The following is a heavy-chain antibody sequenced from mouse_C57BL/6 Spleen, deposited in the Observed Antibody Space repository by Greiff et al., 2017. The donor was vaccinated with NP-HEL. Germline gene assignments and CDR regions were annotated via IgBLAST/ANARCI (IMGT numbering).Heavy chain of an antibody. J-gene: IGHJ4*01. D-gene: IGHD1-1*01. CDR2: IDPEDGDT. CDR1: GFNIKDYY. V-gene: IGHV14-1*01. Sequence: VQLQQSGAELVRPGASVKLSCTASGFNIKDYYMHWVKQRHEQGLEWIGRIDPEDGDTESAPKFQGKATMTADTSSNTAYLQLSSLTSEDTAVYYSTRYGSHYAMDYWGQGTSVTVST. CDR3: TRYGSHYAMDY.